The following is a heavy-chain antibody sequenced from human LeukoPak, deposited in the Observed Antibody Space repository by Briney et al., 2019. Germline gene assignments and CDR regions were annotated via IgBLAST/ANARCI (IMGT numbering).Heavy chain of an antibody. V-gene: IGHV3-23*01. CDR2: ISGSGGST. D-gene: IGHD4-17*01. CDR3: ARDNYGDGFDY. J-gene: IGHJ4*02. CDR1: GFTFSSYA. Sequence: GGSLRLSCAASGFTFSSYAMSWVRQAPGKGLEWVSAISGSGGSTYYADSLKGRFTISRDNAKNSLYLQMNSLRTEDTAVYYCARDNYGDGFDYWGQGTLVTVSS.